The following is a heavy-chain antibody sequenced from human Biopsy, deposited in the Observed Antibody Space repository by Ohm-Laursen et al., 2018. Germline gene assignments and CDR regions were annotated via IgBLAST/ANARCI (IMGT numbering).Heavy chain of an antibody. CDR2: INHSGST. Sequence: SQTLSLTWAVYGGSFSGYYWSWIRQPPGKGLEWIGEINHSGSTNYNPSLKSRVTISVDTSKNQFSLNLSSVTAASTAVYYCARRGSGGRSFDHWGQGTLVTVSS. J-gene: IGHJ4*02. D-gene: IGHD2-15*01. CDR1: GGSFSGYY. V-gene: IGHV4-34*01. CDR3: ARRGSGGRSFDH.